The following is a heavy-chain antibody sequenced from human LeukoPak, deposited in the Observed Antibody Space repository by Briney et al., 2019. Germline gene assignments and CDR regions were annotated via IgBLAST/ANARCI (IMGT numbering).Heavy chain of an antibody. V-gene: IGHV3-74*01. J-gene: IGHJ4*02. D-gene: IGHD6-13*01. Sequence: GGSLRLSCAASGFTFSSYWMHWVRQAPGKGLVWVSRIKTDGSNTNYADSVKGRFTISRDNAKNSLYLQMNSLRAEDTAVYYCAKFIAAPFYFDYWGQGTLVTVSS. CDR3: AKFIAAPFYFDY. CDR1: GFTFSSYW. CDR2: IKTDGSNT.